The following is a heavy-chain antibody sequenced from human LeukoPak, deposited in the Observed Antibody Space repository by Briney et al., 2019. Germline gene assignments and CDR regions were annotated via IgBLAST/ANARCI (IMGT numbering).Heavy chain of an antibody. J-gene: IGHJ4*02. CDR1: GYTFTGCY. Sequence: GASVKVSCKASGYTFTGCYIHWVRQAPGQGLEWMGWINPNSGGTNSAQNFQGRVTMTRDTSISTAYMELSRLRSNDTAVYYCASGHGTSYNYDTSGYYSDYWGQGTLVTVSS. CDR3: ASGHGTSYNYDTSGYYSDY. CDR2: INPNSGGT. V-gene: IGHV1-2*02. D-gene: IGHD3-22*01.